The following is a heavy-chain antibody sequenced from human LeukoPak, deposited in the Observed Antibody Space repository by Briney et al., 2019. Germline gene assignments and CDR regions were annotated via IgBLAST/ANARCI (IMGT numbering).Heavy chain of an antibody. CDR2: IYHSGST. Sequence: PSETLSLTCTVSGYSISSGYYWGWIRQPPGKGLEWIGSIYHSGSTYYNPSLKSRVTISVDTSKNQFSLKLSSVTAADTAVYYCASPKTGTTSYFDYWGQGTLVTVSS. V-gene: IGHV4-38-2*02. J-gene: IGHJ4*02. D-gene: IGHD1-7*01. CDR3: ASPKTGTTSYFDY. CDR1: GYSISSGYY.